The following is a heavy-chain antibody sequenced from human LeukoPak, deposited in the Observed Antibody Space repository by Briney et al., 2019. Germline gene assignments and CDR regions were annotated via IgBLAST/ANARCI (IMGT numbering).Heavy chain of an antibody. Sequence: GGSLRLSCAASGFTSDDNAVHWVRQAPGNGLEWVSLISGDGGSTKYADSVKGRFTISRDNSKNSLYLQMNSLRTDDTALYYCARECSGGSCFFDHWGQGTLVTVSS. V-gene: IGHV3-43*02. D-gene: IGHD2-15*01. CDR2: ISGDGGST. CDR3: ARECSGGSCFFDH. J-gene: IGHJ4*02. CDR1: GFTSDDNA.